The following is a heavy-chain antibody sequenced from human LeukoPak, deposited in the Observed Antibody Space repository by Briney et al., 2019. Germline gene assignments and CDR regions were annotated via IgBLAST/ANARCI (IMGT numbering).Heavy chain of an antibody. V-gene: IGHV4-59*01. D-gene: IGHD5-24*01. J-gene: IGHJ3*01. CDR2: IYYSGST. CDR3: ARVDLRVETSTTDDAFDL. Sequence: SETLSLTCTVSDGSISSYYWSWIRQPPGRGLEWIGYIYYSGSTNYNPSLKSRVTISVDTSKNQFSLELSSVTAADTAVYYCARVDLRVETSTTDDAFDLWGQGTLVTVSS. CDR1: DGSISSYY.